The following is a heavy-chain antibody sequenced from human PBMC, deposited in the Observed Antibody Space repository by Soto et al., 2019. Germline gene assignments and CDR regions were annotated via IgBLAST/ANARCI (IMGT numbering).Heavy chain of an antibody. J-gene: IGHJ4*02. CDR2: IWYDGSNK. CDR1: GFTFSSYG. D-gene: IGHD6-19*01. V-gene: IGHV3-33*01. Sequence: GGSLRLSCAASGFTFSSYGMHWVRQAPGKGLEWVAVIWYDGSNKYYADSVKGRFTISRDNSKNTLYLQMNSLRAEDTAVYYCARELGIAVAGTLNDYWGQGTLVTVSS. CDR3: ARELGIAVAGTLNDY.